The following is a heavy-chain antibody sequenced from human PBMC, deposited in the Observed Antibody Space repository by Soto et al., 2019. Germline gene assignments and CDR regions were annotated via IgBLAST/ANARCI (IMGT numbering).Heavy chain of an antibody. V-gene: IGHV3-74*01. CDR1: GFTFSYYW. CDR2: IHSDGSST. D-gene: IGHD2-21*02. CDR3: ARGDRGAFDL. J-gene: IGHJ3*01. Sequence: GGSLRLSCAASGFTFSYYWMHWVRQAPGQGLLWVSRIHSDGSSTTYADSVKGRFTISRDNAKNTVSLQMNSLRVEDTGVYFCARGDRGAFDLWGQGTMVTVS.